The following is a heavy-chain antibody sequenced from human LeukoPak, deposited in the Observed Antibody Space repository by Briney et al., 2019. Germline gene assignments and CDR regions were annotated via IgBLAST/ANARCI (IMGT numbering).Heavy chain of an antibody. V-gene: IGHV1-18*01. CDR2: ISACNGNT. CDR1: GYTFTSYG. J-gene: IGHJ4*02. CDR3: ARGGTYYYDSSGYYEALDY. Sequence: ASVKVSCKASGYTFTSYGISWVRQAPGQGLEWMGWISACNGNTNYAQKLQGRVTMTTDTSTSTAYMELRSLRSDDTAVYYCARGGTYYYDSSGYYEALDYWGQGTLVTVSS. D-gene: IGHD3-22*01.